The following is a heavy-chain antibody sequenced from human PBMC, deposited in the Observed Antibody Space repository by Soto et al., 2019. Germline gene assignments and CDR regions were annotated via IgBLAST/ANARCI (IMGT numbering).Heavy chain of an antibody. CDR3: AREPIVVVPADGLPLYYYGMDV. CDR1: GFTFSSYG. V-gene: IGHV3-33*01. CDR2: IWYDGSNK. Sequence: QVQLVESGGGVVQPGRSLRLSCAASGFTFSSYGMHWVRQAPGKGLEWVAVIWYDGSNKYYADSVKGRFTISRDNSKNTLYLQMNSLRAEDTAVYYCAREPIVVVPADGLPLYYYGMDVWGQGTTVTVSS. J-gene: IGHJ6*02. D-gene: IGHD2-2*01.